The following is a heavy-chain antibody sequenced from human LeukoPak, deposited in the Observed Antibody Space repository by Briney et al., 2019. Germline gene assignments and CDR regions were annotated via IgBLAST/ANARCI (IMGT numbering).Heavy chain of an antibody. CDR3: ASSDTAMAPFDY. CDR1: GGSISSYY. CDR2: IYTSGST. V-gene: IGHV4-4*07. J-gene: IGHJ4*02. D-gene: IGHD5-18*01. Sequence: PSETLSLTCTVSGGSISSYYWSWIRQPAGKGLEWIGRIYTSGSTNCNPSLKSRVTMSVDTSKNQFSLKLSSVTAADTAVYYCASSDTAMAPFDYWGQGTLVTVSS.